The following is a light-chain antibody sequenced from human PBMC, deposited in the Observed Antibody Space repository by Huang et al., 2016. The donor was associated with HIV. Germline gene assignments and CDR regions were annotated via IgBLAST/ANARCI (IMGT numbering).Light chain of an antibody. CDR3: QRYDDWLSLT. Sequence: EVVMTQSPATLSVSPGERATLSCRASQSVGSNLAWYQQRPGQAPRLLIYGASMRATGVPVRFSGTGSGTDFALTISSLQSEDCAIYYCQRYDDWLSLTFGGGTRVDIK. V-gene: IGKV3-15*01. CDR2: GAS. J-gene: IGKJ4*01. CDR1: QSVGSN.